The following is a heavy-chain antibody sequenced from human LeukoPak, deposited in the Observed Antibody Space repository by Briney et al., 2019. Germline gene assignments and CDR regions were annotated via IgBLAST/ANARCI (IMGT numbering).Heavy chain of an antibody. J-gene: IGHJ4*02. CDR3: VRRHDY. CDR2: IYASGGA. Sequence: GGSLRLSCVASGFDVSDNFMIWVRQAPGQGLEWISIIYASGGAYHAESVKGRFSAFRDTSKNTISLQMNNLRAADTAMYYCVRRHDYWGQGSLVTVSS. CDR1: GFDVSDNF. V-gene: IGHV3-53*01.